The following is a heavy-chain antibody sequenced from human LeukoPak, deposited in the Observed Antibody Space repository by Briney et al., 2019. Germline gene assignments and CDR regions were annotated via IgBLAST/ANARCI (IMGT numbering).Heavy chain of an antibody. CDR3: ARPRVGATGWFDP. Sequence: GGSLRLSCAASGFSFSSYSMNWVRQAPGKGLEWVSYISSSSTIYYADSVKDRFTISRDNAKNSLYLQMNSLRAEDTAVYYCARPRVGATGWFDPWGEGTLVTVSS. CDR1: GFSFSSYS. J-gene: IGHJ5*02. D-gene: IGHD1-26*01. CDR2: ISSSSTI. V-gene: IGHV3-48*01.